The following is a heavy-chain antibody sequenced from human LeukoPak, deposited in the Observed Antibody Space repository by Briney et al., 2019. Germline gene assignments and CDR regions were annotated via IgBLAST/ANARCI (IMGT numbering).Heavy chain of an antibody. Sequence: GGSLRLSCAASGFTFSSYGMHWVRQTPGKGLEWVAVISYDGSNKYYADSVKGRFTISGDNSKNTLYLQMNSLRAEDTAVYYCAKDRVVATTYYYYGTDVWGQGTTVTVSS. CDR3: AKDRVVATTYYYYGTDV. CDR2: ISYDGSNK. J-gene: IGHJ6*02. D-gene: IGHD5-12*01. CDR1: GFTFSSYG. V-gene: IGHV3-30*18.